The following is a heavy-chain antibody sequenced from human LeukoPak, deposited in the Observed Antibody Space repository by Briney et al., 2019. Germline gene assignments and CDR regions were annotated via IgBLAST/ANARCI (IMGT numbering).Heavy chain of an antibody. CDR3: SKTTCPAYFDY. CDR2: INSDGSST. D-gene: IGHD4-17*01. CDR1: GFTFSSYW. Sequence: GGSLRLSCAASGFTFSSYWMHWVRQAPGKGLVWVSRINSDGSSTSYADSVKGRFTISRDNAKNTLYLQMNSLRAEDTAVYNCSKTTCPAYFDYSGHGTLVTVSA. J-gene: IGHJ4*01. V-gene: IGHV3-74*01.